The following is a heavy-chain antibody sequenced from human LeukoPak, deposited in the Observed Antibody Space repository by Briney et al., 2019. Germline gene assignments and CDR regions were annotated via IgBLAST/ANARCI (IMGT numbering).Heavy chain of an antibody. Sequence: GGSLRLSCAASGFTFTTYCLHWVRHAPGKGREWVAAIASNGGSEYYADSVKGRFTISRDNSKNTLLLQMNSLRPDDTAVYYCAKRGHYSINWYHYFDYWGQGTLVTVSS. J-gene: IGHJ4*02. V-gene: IGHV3-30*18. CDR2: IASNGGSE. CDR3: AKRGHYSINWYHYFDY. D-gene: IGHD6-13*01. CDR1: GFTFTTYC.